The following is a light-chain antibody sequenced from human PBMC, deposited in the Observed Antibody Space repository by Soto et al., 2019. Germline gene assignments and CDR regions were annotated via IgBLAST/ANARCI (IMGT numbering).Light chain of an antibody. J-gene: IGKJ4*01. CDR1: QTVTNDY. CDR2: DAS. V-gene: IGKV3D-20*02. CDR3: QQHIGWPLT. Sequence: VVLTQSPGTLSLSPWERVTLSCRASQTVTNDYLAWYQQKDGQAPRLLIYDASTRATGVPDRFSGSGSGPEYTLTITRLEPEDFAVYYCQQHIGWPLTFGGGTKVDIK.